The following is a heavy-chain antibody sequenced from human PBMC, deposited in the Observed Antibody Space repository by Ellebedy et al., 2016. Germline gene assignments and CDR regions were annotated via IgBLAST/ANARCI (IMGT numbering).Heavy chain of an antibody. CDR1: GFTVSSNY. V-gene: IGHV3-66*01. Sequence: GESLKISCAASGFTVSSNYMSWVRQAPGKGLEWVSVIYSGGSTYYADSVKGRFTISRDNSKNTLYLQMNSLRAEDTAVYYCARDYYDSSGYTNWFDPWGQGTTVTVSS. CDR2: IYSGGST. D-gene: IGHD3-22*01. J-gene: IGHJ5*01. CDR3: ARDYYDSSGYTNWFDP.